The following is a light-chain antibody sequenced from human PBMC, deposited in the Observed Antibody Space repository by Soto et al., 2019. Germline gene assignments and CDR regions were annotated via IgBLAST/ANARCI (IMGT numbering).Light chain of an antibody. J-gene: IGLJ1*01. Sequence: QSALTQPASVSGSPGQSITISCTGTSSDVGGYNYVSWYQQHPGIAPKLLIYVVTNRPSGVSPRFSGSKSGNTASLTISGLQAEDEADYHCSSYTSASTLLYLFGTGTKLTVL. V-gene: IGLV2-14*01. CDR1: SSDVGGYNY. CDR2: VVT. CDR3: SSYTSASTLLYL.